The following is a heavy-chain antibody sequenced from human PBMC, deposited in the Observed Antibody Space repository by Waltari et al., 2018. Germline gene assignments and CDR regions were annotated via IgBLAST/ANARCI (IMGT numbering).Heavy chain of an antibody. CDR3: AGSYDTTKYVGDYYFDR. V-gene: IGHV3-23*01. J-gene: IGHJ2*01. CDR1: GFTFSSYA. Sequence: EVQLLESGGGLVQPGGSLRLSCVASGFTFSSYAMSWVRQAPGKGLEWVSTISATGFSTYFADSVKGRFTISRDNSKNTLYRQMNTLRAEDTAVYYCAGSYDTTKYVGDYYFDRWGRGTPVTVSS. D-gene: IGHD3-22*01. CDR2: ISATGFST.